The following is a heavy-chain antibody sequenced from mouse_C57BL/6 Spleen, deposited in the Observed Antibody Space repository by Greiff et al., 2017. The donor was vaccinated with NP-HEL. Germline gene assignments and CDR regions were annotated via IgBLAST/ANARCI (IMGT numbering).Heavy chain of an antibody. CDR1: GYTFTSYW. J-gene: IGHJ1*03. CDR3: AREGYDYDVNFDV. V-gene: IGHV1-55*01. CDR2: IYPGSGST. D-gene: IGHD2-4*01. Sequence: QVQLQQSGAELVKPGASVKMSCKASGYTFTSYWITWVKQRPGQGLEWIGDIYPGSGSTNYNEKFKSKATLTVDTSSSTAYMQLSSLTSEDSAVYYCAREGYDYDVNFDVWGTGTTVTVSS.